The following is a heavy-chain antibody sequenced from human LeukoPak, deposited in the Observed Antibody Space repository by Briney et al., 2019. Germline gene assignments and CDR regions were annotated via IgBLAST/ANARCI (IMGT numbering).Heavy chain of an antibody. D-gene: IGHD3-9*01. Sequence: GGSLRLSCVASRFTFSDHYMDWVRQAPGKGLEWVSGIDRNGDSTGYADSVEGRFTISRDNAKNTLYLQMNTLRVEDTAVYYCTRDLMDYDVSTGLHHYYMDVWGQGTTVTVSS. CDR1: RFTFSDHY. CDR2: IDRNGDST. CDR3: TRDLMDYDVSTGLHHYYMDV. V-gene: IGHV3-20*04. J-gene: IGHJ6*02.